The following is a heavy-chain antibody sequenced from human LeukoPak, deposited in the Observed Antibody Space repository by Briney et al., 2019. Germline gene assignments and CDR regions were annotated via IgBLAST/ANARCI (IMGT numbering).Heavy chain of an antibody. J-gene: IGHJ4*02. CDR3: ARGVRYSGYDYDY. CDR1: GFTFSDYY. V-gene: IGHV3-11*01. Sequence: GGSLRLSCAASGFTFSDYYMSCIRQAPGKGLECVTSISSSGSTIYYADSVKGLFTISRDKAKNSLYLQMNSLRAEDTAVYYCARGVRYSGYDYDYWGQGTLVTVSS. D-gene: IGHD5-12*01. CDR2: ISSSGSTI.